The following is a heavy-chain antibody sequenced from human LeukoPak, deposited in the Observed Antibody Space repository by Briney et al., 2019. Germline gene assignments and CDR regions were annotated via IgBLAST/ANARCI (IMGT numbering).Heavy chain of an antibody. CDR1: GGSFSGYY. Sequence: SETLSLTCAVYGGSFSGYYWSWIRQPPGKGLEWIGEINHSGSTNYNPSLKSRVTISVDTSKNQFSLKLSSVTAADTAVYYCARASRSWYAYYYYYYMDVWGKGTTVTVSS. CDR3: ARASRSWYAYYYYYYMDV. V-gene: IGHV4-34*01. D-gene: IGHD6-13*01. CDR2: INHSGST. J-gene: IGHJ6*03.